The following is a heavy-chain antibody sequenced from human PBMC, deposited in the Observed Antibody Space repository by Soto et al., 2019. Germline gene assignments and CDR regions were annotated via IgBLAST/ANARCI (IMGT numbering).Heavy chain of an antibody. D-gene: IGHD4-17*01. V-gene: IGHV4-34*01. CDR2: INHSGST. Sequence: SGTLSLTCAVYGGSFSGYYWSWIRQPPGKGLEWIGEINHSGSTNYNPSLKSRVTISVDTSKNQFSLKLSSVTAADTAVYYCASIYGASGDYWGQGTLVTVSS. CDR1: GGSFSGYY. J-gene: IGHJ4*02. CDR3: ASIYGASGDY.